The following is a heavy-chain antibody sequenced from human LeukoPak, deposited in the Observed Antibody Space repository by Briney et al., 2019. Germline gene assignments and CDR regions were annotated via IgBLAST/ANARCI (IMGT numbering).Heavy chain of an antibody. J-gene: IGHJ3*02. V-gene: IGHV3-23*01. Sequence: GGSLRLSCVASGFTFSSNVLNWVRQAPGKGLEWVSVSGTYGRTQYADSVRGRFTISRDSSKNTLYLQINSLRVEDTAVYYCARGMDGYGPDAFDIWGQGTMVTVSS. D-gene: IGHD5-24*01. CDR3: ARGMDGYGPDAFDI. CDR2: SGTYGRT. CDR1: GFTFSSNV.